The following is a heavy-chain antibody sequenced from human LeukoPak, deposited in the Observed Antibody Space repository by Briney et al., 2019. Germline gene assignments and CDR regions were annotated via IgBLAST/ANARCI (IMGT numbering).Heavy chain of an antibody. CDR2: ISGSGGST. J-gene: IGHJ6*03. D-gene: IGHD3-10*01. CDR1: GFTFSSYG. CDR3: AKGGGSGSYYKGPYYYYYMDV. V-gene: IGHV3-23*01. Sequence: QTGGSLRLSCAASGFTFSSYGMSWVRQAPGKGLEWVSAISGSGGSTYYADSVKGRFTISRDNSKNTLYLQMNSLRAEDTAVYYCAKGGGSGSYYKGPYYYYYMDVWGKGTTVTISS.